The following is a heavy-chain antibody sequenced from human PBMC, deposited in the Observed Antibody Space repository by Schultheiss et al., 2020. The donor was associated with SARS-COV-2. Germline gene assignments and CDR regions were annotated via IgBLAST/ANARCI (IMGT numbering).Heavy chain of an antibody. Sequence: SETLSLTCTVSGGSISSYYWSWIRQPAGKGLEWIGRIYTSGSTNYNPSLKSRVTMSVDTSKNQFSLKLSSVTAADTAVYYCARDSWISSGWYVRNYYYYGMDVWGQGTTVTVSS. CDR1: GGSISSYY. D-gene: IGHD6-19*01. CDR2: IYTSGST. J-gene: IGHJ6*02. CDR3: ARDSWISSGWYVRNYYYYGMDV. V-gene: IGHV4-4*07.